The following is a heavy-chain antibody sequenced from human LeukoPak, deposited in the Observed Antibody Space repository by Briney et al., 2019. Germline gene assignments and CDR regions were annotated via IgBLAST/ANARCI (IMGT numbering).Heavy chain of an antibody. D-gene: IGHD1-26*01. CDR3: ARLGVGATLTGY. CDR2: MNPNSGNT. J-gene: IGHJ4*02. CDR1: GYTFTSYD. V-gene: IGHV1-8*01. Sequence: ASVKVSCKASGYTFTSYDINWVRQATGQGLEWMGWMNPNSGNTGYAQKFQGRVTITADESTSTAYMELSSLRSEDTAVYYCARLGVGATLTGYWGQGTLVTVSS.